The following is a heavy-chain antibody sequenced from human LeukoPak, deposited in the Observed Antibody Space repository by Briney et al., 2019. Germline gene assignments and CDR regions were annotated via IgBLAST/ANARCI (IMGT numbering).Heavy chain of an antibody. V-gene: IGHV3-9*01. Sequence: GGSLRLSCAASGFTFYDYAMHWVRQAPGKGLEWVSGLSWNSGTIVYADSVKGRFTISRDNAKNSLYLQMNSLRAEDTAFYYCAKDIVWRDGSGYYYYFDYWGQGSLVTVSS. CDR2: LSWNSGTI. D-gene: IGHD3-22*01. CDR1: GFTFYDYA. CDR3: AKDIVWRDGSGYYYYFDY. J-gene: IGHJ4*02.